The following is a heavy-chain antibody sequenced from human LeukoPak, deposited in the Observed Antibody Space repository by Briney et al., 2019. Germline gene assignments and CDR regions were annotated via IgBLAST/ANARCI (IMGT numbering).Heavy chain of an antibody. CDR1: GYTFTNYG. J-gene: IGHJ6*03. CDR2: ISAYNGNT. CDR3: ARDRVLTGYWHYYYYYYYMDV. Sequence: ASVKVSCKASGYTFTNYGFSWVRQAPGQGLEWMGWISAYNGNTNYAQKFQGRVTLTTDTTTNTAYMELRSLRSDDTAVYYCARDRVLTGYWHYYYYYYYMDVWGKGTTVTISS. D-gene: IGHD3-9*01. V-gene: IGHV1-18*01.